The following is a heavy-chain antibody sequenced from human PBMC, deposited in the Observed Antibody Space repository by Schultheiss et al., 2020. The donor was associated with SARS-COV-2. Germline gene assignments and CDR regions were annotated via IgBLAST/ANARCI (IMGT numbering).Heavy chain of an antibody. D-gene: IGHD2-15*01. CDR1: GFSLSTSGMC. V-gene: IGHV2-5*08. J-gene: IGHJ4*02. CDR3: AHRRGGPGLYYFDY. CDR2: IDWDDDK. Sequence: SGPTLVKPTQTLTLTCTFSGFSLSTSGMCVSWIRQPPGKALEWLARIDWDDDKRYSPSLKSRLTITKDTSKNQVVLTMTNMDPVDTATYYCAHRRGGPGLYYFDYWGQGTLVTVSS.